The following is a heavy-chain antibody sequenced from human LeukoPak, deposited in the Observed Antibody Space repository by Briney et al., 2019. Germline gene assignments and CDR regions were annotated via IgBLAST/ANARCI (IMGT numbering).Heavy chain of an antibody. D-gene: IGHD3-10*01. J-gene: IGHJ3*02. CDR3: ASYYYNSGRSGAFDI. CDR2: IYSGGST. Sequence: GGSLRLSCAASGFTVSSNYMSWVRQAPGKGLEWVSIIYSGGSTFYADSVKGRFTISRDNSKNTLYLQMNSLRAEDTAVYYCASYYYNSGRSGAFDIWGQGTMVTVSS. V-gene: IGHV3-53*01. CDR1: GFTVSSNY.